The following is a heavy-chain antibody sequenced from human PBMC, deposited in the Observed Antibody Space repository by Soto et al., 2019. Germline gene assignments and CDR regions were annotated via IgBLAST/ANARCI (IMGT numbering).Heavy chain of an antibody. CDR2: IYHSGST. CDR1: GGSVSSSNW. D-gene: IGHD3-22*01. J-gene: IGHJ5*02. CDR3: ASVGSDYDNSGYYLP. Sequence: SETLSLTCIVPGGSVSSSNWWSWARQPPGKGLEWIGEIYHSGSTPYNPSLKSRATISVDKSENQFSLRLKSVTAADTAVYYCASVGSDYDNSGYYLPWGPGTLVTVSS. V-gene: IGHV4-4*02.